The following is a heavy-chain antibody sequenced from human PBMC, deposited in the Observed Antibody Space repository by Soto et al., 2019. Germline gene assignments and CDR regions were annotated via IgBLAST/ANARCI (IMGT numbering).Heavy chain of an antibody. J-gene: IGHJ5*02. CDR2: INPSGGST. Sequence: ADSVKVSCKASAYTFTSYYMHWVRQAPGQGLEWMGVINPSGGSTSYAQKFQGRVTMTRDTSTSTVYMELSSLRSEDTAVYYCARLAVAGENWFDPWGQGTLVTVSS. D-gene: IGHD6-19*01. V-gene: IGHV1-46*01. CDR1: AYTFTSYY. CDR3: ARLAVAGENWFDP.